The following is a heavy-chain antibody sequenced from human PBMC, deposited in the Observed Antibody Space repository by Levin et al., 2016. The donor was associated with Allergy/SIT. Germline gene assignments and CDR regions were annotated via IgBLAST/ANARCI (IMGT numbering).Heavy chain of an antibody. CDR1: GFSFSSSY. V-gene: IGHV3-7*03. Sequence: GESLKISCAASGFSFSSSYMSWFRQAPGKGLEWVANIKQDGSMENYVDSVKGRFTISRDNVKNALYLQMNSLRVDDTAVYYCAGGGGWLCDLWGRGTLVTVSS. CDR2: IKQDGSME. J-gene: IGHJ2*01. D-gene: IGHD5-12*01. CDR3: AGGGGWLCDL.